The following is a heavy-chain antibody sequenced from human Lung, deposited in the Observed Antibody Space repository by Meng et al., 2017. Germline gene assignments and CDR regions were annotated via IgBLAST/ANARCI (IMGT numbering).Heavy chain of an antibody. CDR3: ARDHYYDSSGYYQPSDAFDI. CDR2: ISSGSSSI. D-gene: IGHD3-22*01. Sequence: GESLKISCAASGFTFRSYRMNWVRQAPGKGLEWVSSISSGSSSIYYADSLKGRFTISRDDAKNSLYLQMNSLRVEDTAVYYCARDHYYDSSGYYQPSDAFDIWGRGTMVTVS. J-gene: IGHJ3*02. V-gene: IGHV3-21*01. CDR1: GFTFRSYR.